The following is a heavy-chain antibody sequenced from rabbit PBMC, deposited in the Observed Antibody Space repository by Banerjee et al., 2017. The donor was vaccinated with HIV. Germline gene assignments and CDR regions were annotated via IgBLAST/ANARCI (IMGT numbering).Heavy chain of an antibody. CDR1: GFDFSSNA. CDR2: IYISSDST. CDR3: ARDDDPYGYVDL. J-gene: IGHJ4*01. Sequence: QSLEESGGDLVKPGASLTLTCTASGFDFSSNAMCWVRQAPGKGLEWIACIYISSDSTYYASWAKGRFTISKTSSTTVTLQMTSLAAADTATYFCARDDDPYGYVDLWGQGTLVTVS. V-gene: IGHV1S40*01. D-gene: IGHD6-1*01.